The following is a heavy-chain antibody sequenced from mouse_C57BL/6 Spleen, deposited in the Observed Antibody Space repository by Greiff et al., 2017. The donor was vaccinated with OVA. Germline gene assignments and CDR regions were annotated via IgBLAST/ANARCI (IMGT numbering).Heavy chain of an antibody. CDR1: GYTFTSYW. CDR2: IYPSDSET. V-gene: IGHV1-61*01. CDR3: AREDYYGSSYGY. Sequence: QVQLQQPGAELVRPGSSVKLSCKASGYTFTSYWMDWVKQRPGQGLEWIGNIYPSDSETHYNQKFKDKATLTVDKSSSTAYMQLSSLTSEDSAVYYCAREDYYGSSYGYWGQGTTRTVSS. D-gene: IGHD1-1*01. J-gene: IGHJ2*01.